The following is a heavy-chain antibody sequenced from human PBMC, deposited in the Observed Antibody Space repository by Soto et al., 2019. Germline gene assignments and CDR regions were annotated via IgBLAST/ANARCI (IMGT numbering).Heavy chain of an antibody. J-gene: IGHJ5*02. CDR1: GGSISSYY. CDR3: ARGEGITISSFDP. D-gene: IGHD3-9*01. CDR2: IYYSGST. Sequence: PSETLSLTCTVSGGSISSYYWSWIRQPPGKGLEWIGYIYYSGSTNYNPSLKSRVTISVDTSKNQFSLKLSSVTAADTAVYYCARGEGITISSFDPWVQGTLVTVSS. V-gene: IGHV4-59*01.